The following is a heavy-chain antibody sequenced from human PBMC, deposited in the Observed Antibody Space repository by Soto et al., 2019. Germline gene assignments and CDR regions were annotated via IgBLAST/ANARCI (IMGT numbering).Heavy chain of an antibody. Sequence: EVPLVESGGGLVKPGGSLRLSCAASGFTFSSYSMNWVRQAPGKGLEWVSSISSSSSYIYYADSVKGRFTISRDNAKNSLYLQMNSLRAEDTAVYYCARGIAVAGRGYYGMDVWGQGTTVTVSS. V-gene: IGHV3-21*01. CDR3: ARGIAVAGRGYYGMDV. CDR1: GFTFSSYS. D-gene: IGHD6-19*01. CDR2: ISSSSSYI. J-gene: IGHJ6*02.